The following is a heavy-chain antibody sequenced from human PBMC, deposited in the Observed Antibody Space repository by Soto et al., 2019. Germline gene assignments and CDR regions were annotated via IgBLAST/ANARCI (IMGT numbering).Heavy chain of an antibody. J-gene: IGHJ5*02. CDR1: GGTFSSYA. D-gene: IGHD3-3*01. Sequence: QVQLVQSGAEVKKPGSSVKVSCKASGGTFSSYAISWVRQAPGQGLEWMGGIIPIFGTANYAQKFQGRVTITADNSTSTAYMELSSLRSEDTVAYYCARDDFWRGYSGVSWFDPWGQGTLVTVSS. CDR3: ARDDFWRGYSGVSWFDP. V-gene: IGHV1-69*06. CDR2: IIPIFGTA.